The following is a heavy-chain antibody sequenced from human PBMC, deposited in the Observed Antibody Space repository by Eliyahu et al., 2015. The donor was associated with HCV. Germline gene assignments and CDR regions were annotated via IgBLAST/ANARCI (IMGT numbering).Heavy chain of an antibody. CDR1: GFTFXNXW. J-gene: IGHJ4*02. CDR3: TREPYAASASIDS. Sequence: EVQLVESGGGLVKPGGSLRLSCXASGFTFXNXWMNWVRXAPGGGQQWVARIHSYSADGYTTRDYATAVNGRFFISRDDSRNTLFLQMNTLRIEDTGVYYCTREPYAASASIDSWGQGTLVTVSS. V-gene: IGHV3-15*07. D-gene: IGHD6-13*01. CDR2: IHSYSADGYTTR.